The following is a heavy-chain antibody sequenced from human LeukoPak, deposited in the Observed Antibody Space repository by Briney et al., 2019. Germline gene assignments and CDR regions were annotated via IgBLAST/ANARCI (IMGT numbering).Heavy chain of an antibody. CDR2: IRSKANSSAT. V-gene: IGHV3-73*01. CDR1: GFTFSGSA. Sequence: GGSLRLSCAASGFTFSGSAMHWVCQASGEGLEWVGRIRSKANSSATAYAASVKGRITISRDDSKYTAYLQMNTLKTEAAAVYYCARDHHGGSTWRDYYYYYYMDVWGKGTTVTVSS. D-gene: IGHD1-26*01. J-gene: IGHJ6*03. CDR3: ARDHHGGSTWRDYYYYYYMDV.